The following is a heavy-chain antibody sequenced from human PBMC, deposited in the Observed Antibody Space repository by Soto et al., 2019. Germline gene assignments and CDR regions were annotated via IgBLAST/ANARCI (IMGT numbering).Heavy chain of an antibody. D-gene: IGHD2-2*01. CDR3: ARRQYQLPYAFDI. CDR1: GGSISSGGYY. CDR2: IYYSGST. V-gene: IGHV4-31*03. J-gene: IGHJ3*02. Sequence: QVQLQESGPGLVKPSQTLSLTCTVSGGSISSGGYYWSWIRQHPGKGLEWIGYIYYSGSTYYNPSLKRRVTISVDTAKNQFSLKLSSVTAADTAVYYWARRQYQLPYAFDILGQWTMVNVSS.